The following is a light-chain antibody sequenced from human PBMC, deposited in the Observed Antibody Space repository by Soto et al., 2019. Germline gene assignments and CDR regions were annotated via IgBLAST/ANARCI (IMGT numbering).Light chain of an antibody. CDR3: QQYNSYPWT. J-gene: IGKJ1*01. CDR2: KTS. V-gene: IGKV1-5*03. CDR1: QSISSW. Sequence: DIQMTQSPSTLSASIGDRVTITCRASQSISSWLAWYQQKPGKAPKVLIYKTSSLESGVPSRFSGSGSGTDFTLTISSLQPDDFATYYCQQYNSYPWTFGQGTKVEI.